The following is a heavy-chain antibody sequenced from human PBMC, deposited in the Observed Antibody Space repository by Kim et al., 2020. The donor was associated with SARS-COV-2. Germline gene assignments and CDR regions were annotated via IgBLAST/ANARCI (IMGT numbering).Heavy chain of an antibody. V-gene: IGHV3-23*01. D-gene: IGHD3-22*01. Sequence: GGSLRLSCAASGFTFSSYAMSWVRQAPGKGLEWVSAISGSGGSTYYADSVKGRFTISRDNSKNTLYLQMNSLRAEDTAVYYCAKARYYDSSGYFIPYGYWGQGTLVTVSS. CDR2: ISGSGGST. J-gene: IGHJ4*02. CDR1: GFTFSSYA. CDR3: AKARYYDSSGYFIPYGY.